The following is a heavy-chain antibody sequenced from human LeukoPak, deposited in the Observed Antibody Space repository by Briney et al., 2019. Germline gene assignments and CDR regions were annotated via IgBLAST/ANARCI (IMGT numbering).Heavy chain of an antibody. CDR1: GFTFSSYS. CDR2: ISGSGGST. CDR3: AKNYGDLDY. Sequence: GGSLRLSCAASGFTFSSYSMNWVRQAPGKGLEWVSAISGSGGSTYYTDSVKGRFTISRDNSKNTLYLQMNSLRAEDTAVYYCAKNYGDLDYWGQGTLVTVSS. D-gene: IGHD4-17*01. V-gene: IGHV3-23*01. J-gene: IGHJ4*02.